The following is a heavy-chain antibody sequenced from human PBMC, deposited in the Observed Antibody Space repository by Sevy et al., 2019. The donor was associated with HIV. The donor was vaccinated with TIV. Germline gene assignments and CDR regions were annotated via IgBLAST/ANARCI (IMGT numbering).Heavy chain of an antibody. CDR2: IIPIFGKP. CDR3: AREGGVATTGDHDAFDI. V-gene: IGHV1-69*13. Sequence: ASVKVSCKASGDTFSTYGLSWVRQAPGQGLEWMGGIIPIFGKPNYAQKFQGRVTITADESASTAYMELSSLRSEDTALYYCAREGGVATTGDHDAFDIWGHWTLVTVSS. CDR1: GDTFSTYG. D-gene: IGHD7-27*01. J-gene: IGHJ3*02.